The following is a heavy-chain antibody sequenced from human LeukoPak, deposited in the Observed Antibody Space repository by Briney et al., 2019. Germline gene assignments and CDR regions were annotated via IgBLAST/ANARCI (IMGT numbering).Heavy chain of an antibody. CDR3: ARSLSHPLSNYYYYGMDV. Sequence: PGGSLRFSCAASGFTFSSYEMNWVRQAPGKGLEWVSYISSSGSTIYYADSVKGRFTISRDNAKNSLYLQMNSLRAEDTAVYYCARSLSHPLSNYYYYGMDVWGQGTTVTVSS. D-gene: IGHD3-3*02. CDR1: GFTFSSYE. J-gene: IGHJ6*02. CDR2: ISSSGSTI. V-gene: IGHV3-48*03.